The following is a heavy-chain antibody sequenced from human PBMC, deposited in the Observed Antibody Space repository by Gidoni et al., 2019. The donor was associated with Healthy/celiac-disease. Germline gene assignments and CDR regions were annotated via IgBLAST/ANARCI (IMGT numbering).Heavy chain of an antibody. Sequence: EVQLVESGGGLVQPGGSLRLSCAASGFTFSSYEMNWVGQGPGTGLEWVSYISSSGSTIYYADSVKGRFTISRDNAKNSLYLQMNSLRAEDTAVYYCARDQGATTVRAPPLWGQGTLVTVSS. CDR3: ARDQGATTVRAPPL. CDR2: ISSSGSTI. V-gene: IGHV3-48*03. CDR1: GFTFSSYE. J-gene: IGHJ4*02. D-gene: IGHD4-17*01.